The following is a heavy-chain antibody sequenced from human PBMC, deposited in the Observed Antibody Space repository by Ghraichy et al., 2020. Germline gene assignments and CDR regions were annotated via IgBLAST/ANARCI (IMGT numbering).Heavy chain of an antibody. J-gene: IGHJ4*02. V-gene: IGHV3-30*03. D-gene: IGHD2-2*02. CDR2: ISYDGTNK. CDR3: AIDADSHCTSASCYTYFDY. Sequence: GSLRLSCAASGFTFSSYGVHWVRQAPGRGLEWVAVISYDGTNKYYADSVKGRFTISRDNSKYTLYLLLNSLRPEDTAVYYCAIDADSHCTSASCYTYFDYWGRGTLVTVSS. CDR1: GFTFSSYG.